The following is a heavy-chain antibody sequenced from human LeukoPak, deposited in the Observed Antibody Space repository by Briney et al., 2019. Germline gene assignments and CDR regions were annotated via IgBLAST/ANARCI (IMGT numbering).Heavy chain of an antibody. V-gene: IGHV1-69*05. Sequence: SVKVSCKASGGTFSSYAISWVRQAPGQGLEWMGGIIPIFGTANYAQKFQGRVTITTDESTSTAYMELSSLRSEDTAVYYCASGGGAAAIDYYYYMDVWGKGTTVTVSS. CDR2: IIPIFGTA. CDR3: ASGGGAAAIDYYYYMDV. D-gene: IGHD2-2*01. J-gene: IGHJ6*03. CDR1: GGTFSSYA.